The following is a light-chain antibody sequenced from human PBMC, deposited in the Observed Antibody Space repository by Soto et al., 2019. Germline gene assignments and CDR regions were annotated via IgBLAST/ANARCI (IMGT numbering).Light chain of an antibody. Sequence: EIVMTQSPATLSVSPGEGATLSCRASQGIGNTLAWYQQKPGQAPRLLISGASNRATGIPDRFSGSGSGTDFTLTISRLEPEDFAVYYCQQYGNSPRTFGQGTKVELK. V-gene: IGKV3-20*01. J-gene: IGKJ1*01. CDR3: QQYGNSPRT. CDR2: GAS. CDR1: QGIGNT.